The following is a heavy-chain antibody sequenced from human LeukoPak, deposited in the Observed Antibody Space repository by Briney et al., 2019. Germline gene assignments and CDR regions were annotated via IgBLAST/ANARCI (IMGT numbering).Heavy chain of an antibody. D-gene: IGHD3-3*01. J-gene: IGHJ5*02. CDR2: ISGSGGST. Sequence: PGGSLRLSCAASGFTFSSYAMSWVRQAPGKGLEWVSAISGSGGSTYYADSVKGRFTISRDNSKNALYLQMNSLRAEDTAVYYCAKAIRIFGVAAFDPWGQGTLVTVSS. CDR1: GFTFSSYA. CDR3: AKAIRIFGVAAFDP. V-gene: IGHV3-23*01.